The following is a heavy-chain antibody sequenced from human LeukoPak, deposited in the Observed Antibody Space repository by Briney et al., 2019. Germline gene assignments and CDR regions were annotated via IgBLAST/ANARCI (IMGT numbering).Heavy chain of an antibody. D-gene: IGHD6-19*01. CDR1: GFTFSSYA. CDR3: ANGRYSSRSFDY. CDR2: ISGSGGST. Sequence: GGSLRLSCAASGFTFSSYAMTWVHRAPGKGLEWVSAISGSGGSTYYADSVKGRFTISRDNSQKMLYLQMSSLRAEDTAVYYCANGRYSSRSFDYWGQGTLVTVSS. J-gene: IGHJ4*02. V-gene: IGHV3-23*01.